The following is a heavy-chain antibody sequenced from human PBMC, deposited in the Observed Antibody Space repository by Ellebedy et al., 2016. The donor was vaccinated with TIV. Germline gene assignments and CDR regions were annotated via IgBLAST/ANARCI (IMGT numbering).Heavy chain of an antibody. J-gene: IGHJ6*02. V-gene: IGHV1-69*04. Sequence: AASVKVSCKASGYTFTSYGISWVRQAPGQGLEWMGRIIPILGIANYAQKFQGRVTITADKSTSTAYMELSSLRSEDTAVYYCARGLGSYYPHYYYGMDVWGQGTTVTVSS. CDR2: IIPILGIA. D-gene: IGHD1-26*01. CDR1: GYTFTSYG. CDR3: ARGLGSYYPHYYYGMDV.